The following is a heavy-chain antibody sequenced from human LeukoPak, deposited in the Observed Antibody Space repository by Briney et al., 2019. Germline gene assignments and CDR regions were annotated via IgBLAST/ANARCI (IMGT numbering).Heavy chain of an antibody. J-gene: IGHJ4*02. D-gene: IGHD3-22*01. Sequence: EASVKVSCKASGYTFTGYYMHWVRQAPGQGLEWIGWINPNSGGTNYAQKFQGRVTITADKSTSTAYMELSSLRSEDTAVYYCATRRMSYYYDSSGYYSPFDYWGQGTLVTVSS. V-gene: IGHV1-2*02. CDR3: ATRRMSYYYDSSGYYSPFDY. CDR1: GYTFTGYY. CDR2: INPNSGGT.